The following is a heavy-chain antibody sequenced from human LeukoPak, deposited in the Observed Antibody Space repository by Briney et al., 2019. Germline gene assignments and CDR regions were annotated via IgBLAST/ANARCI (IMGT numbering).Heavy chain of an antibody. J-gene: IGHJ4*02. CDR2: ISNSVSII. Sequence: PGGALRLSCADSGFTLSDYYMFWIRQAPGEGLGWVSYISNSVSIIYYADSVKGRFTVSRDNAKDSLYLQMNSLRAEDTAVYYCARAVSADTAMVYFDYWGQGTLVTVSS. CDR3: ARAVSADTAMVYFDY. CDR1: GFTLSDYY. D-gene: IGHD5-18*01. V-gene: IGHV3-11*01.